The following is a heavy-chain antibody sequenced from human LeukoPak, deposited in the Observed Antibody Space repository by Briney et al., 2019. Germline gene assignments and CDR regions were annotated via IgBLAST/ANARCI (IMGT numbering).Heavy chain of an antibody. V-gene: IGHV4-34*01. D-gene: IGHD3-22*01. J-gene: IGHJ4*02. CDR2: IYYSGST. CDR1: GGSFSGYY. Sequence: SETLSLTCAVYGGSFSGYYWSWIRQPPGKGLEWIGSIYYSGSTYYNPSLKSRLTISVDTSKNQFSLKLRSVTAADTALYYCASTSPKYYYESSGYSSLFDNWGQGTLVTVSS. CDR3: ASTSPKYYYESSGYSSLFDN.